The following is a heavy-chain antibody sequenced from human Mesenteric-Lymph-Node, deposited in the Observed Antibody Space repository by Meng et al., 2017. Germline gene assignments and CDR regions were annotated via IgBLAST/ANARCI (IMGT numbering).Heavy chain of an antibody. CDR2: IYYSGST. V-gene: IGHV4-30-4*01. CDR3: ASYGPYFGNNCPLSSFDH. J-gene: IGHJ4*02. D-gene: IGHD1-20*01. CDR1: GGSIRSCDSF. Sequence: QVEGSGHQLVKPSLLLSLLCSVSGGSIRSCDSFGSWIRQPPGKGLEWIGYIYYSGSTYYNPSLRSRITMSVDTSKNQFSLRLRSVTAADTAVYYCASYGPYFGNNCPLSSFDHWGQGTLVTVSS.